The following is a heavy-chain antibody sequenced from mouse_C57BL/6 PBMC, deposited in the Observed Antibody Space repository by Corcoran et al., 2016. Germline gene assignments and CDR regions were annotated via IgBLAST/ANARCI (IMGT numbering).Heavy chain of an antibody. V-gene: IGHV1-50*01. Sequence: QVQLQQPGAELVKPGASVKLSCKASGYTFTSYWMQWVKQRPGQGLEWIGEIDPSDSYTNYNQKFKGKATLTVDTSSSTAYMQLSSLTSEDSAVYYCVTVVATGAMDYWGQGTSVTVSS. CDR2: IDPSDSYT. D-gene: IGHD1-1*01. J-gene: IGHJ4*01. CDR1: GYTFTSYW. CDR3: VTVVATGAMDY.